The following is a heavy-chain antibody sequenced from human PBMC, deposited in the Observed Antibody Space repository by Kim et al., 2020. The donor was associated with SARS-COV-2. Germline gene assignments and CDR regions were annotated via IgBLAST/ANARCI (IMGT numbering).Heavy chain of an antibody. CDR3: ESDSDSNGYSRFGG. CDR1: GFTFSSYW. CDR2: VKGDGSSI. D-gene: IGHD3-16*01. V-gene: IGHV3-74*03. Sequence: GGSLRLSCAASGFTFSSYWMHWVRQAPGKGLVWVSRVKGDGSSILYAGSVKGRCTISRANAKKTLYLQLNSLRAEDTAVYYCESDSDSNGYSRFGGWGQGTLVTVSS. J-gene: IGHJ4*02.